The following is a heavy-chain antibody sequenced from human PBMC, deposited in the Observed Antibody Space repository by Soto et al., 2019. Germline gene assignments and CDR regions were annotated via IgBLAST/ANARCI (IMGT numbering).Heavy chain of an antibody. CDR1: GYTFSGYY. D-gene: IGHD2-2*02. Sequence: ASVKVSCKASGYTFSGYYIHWLRQAPGQGLEWMGWINPNSGGTNYAQKFQGRVTVTRDTPTSTAYVELSRLTSDDTAVYYCARSLTEGYCTITGCYTRPLYGMDVWGQGTTVTVSS. CDR3: ARSLTEGYCTITGCYTRPLYGMDV. V-gene: IGHV1-2*02. CDR2: INPNSGGT. J-gene: IGHJ6*02.